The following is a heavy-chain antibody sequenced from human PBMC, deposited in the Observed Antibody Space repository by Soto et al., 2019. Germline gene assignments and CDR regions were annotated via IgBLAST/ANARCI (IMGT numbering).Heavy chain of an antibody. V-gene: IGHV4-39*01. D-gene: IGHD6-13*01. CDR3: ARLIAAAAHFDY. CDR2: IYYSGSA. Sequence: QLQLQESGPGLVKPSETLSLTCTVSGGSISSSSYYWGWIRQPPGKGLEWIGSIYYSGSAYYNPSLKSRVTISVDTSKNQCSLKLSSVTAADTAVYYCARLIAAAAHFDYWGQGTLVTVSS. CDR1: GGSISSSSYY. J-gene: IGHJ4*02.